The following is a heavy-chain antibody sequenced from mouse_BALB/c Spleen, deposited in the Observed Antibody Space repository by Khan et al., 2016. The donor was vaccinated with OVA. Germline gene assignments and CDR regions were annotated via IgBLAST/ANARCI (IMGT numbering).Heavy chain of an antibody. Sequence: EVELVESGGGLVQPGGSLKLSCATSGFTFSDYYMYWVRQTPEKRLEWVAYISNGGGSTYYPDTVKGRFTISRDNAKHTLYLQMSRLKSEDTAMYYCARQLYGDMDHWGQGTSVTVSS. D-gene: IGHD1-1*01. J-gene: IGHJ4*01. CDR3: ARQLYGDMDH. CDR1: GFTFSDYY. CDR2: ISNGGGST. V-gene: IGHV5-12*02.